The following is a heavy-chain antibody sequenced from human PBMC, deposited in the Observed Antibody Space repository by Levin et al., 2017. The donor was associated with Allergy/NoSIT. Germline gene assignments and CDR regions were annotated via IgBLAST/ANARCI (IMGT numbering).Heavy chain of an antibody. J-gene: IGHJ3*02. V-gene: IGHV3-11*01. D-gene: IGHD2-15*01. CDR2: ISSSGSTI. CDR3: AREETYCSGGSCTGAYDAFDI. Sequence: GGSLRLSCAASGFTFSDYYMSWIRQAPGKGLEWVSYISSSGSTIYYADSVKGRFTISRDNAKNSLYLQMNSLRAEDTAVYYCAREETYCSGGSCTGAYDAFDIWGQGTMVTVSS. CDR1: GFTFSDYY.